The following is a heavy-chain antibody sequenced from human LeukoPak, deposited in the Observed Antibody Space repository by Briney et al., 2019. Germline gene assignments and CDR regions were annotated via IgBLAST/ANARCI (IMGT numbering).Heavy chain of an antibody. CDR2: IYHSGST. D-gene: IGHD6-13*01. CDR3: ARDPVGTAAA. J-gene: IGHJ5*02. V-gene: IGHV4-38-2*02. Sequence: PSETLSLTCTVSGYSISSGYYWGWIRQPPGKGLEWIGSIYHSGSTYYNPSLKSRVTISVDTSKNQLSLKLSSVTAADTAVYYCARDPVGTAAAWGQGTLVTVSP. CDR1: GYSISSGYY.